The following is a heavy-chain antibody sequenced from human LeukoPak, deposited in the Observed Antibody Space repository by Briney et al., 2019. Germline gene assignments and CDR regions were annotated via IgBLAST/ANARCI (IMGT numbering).Heavy chain of an antibody. V-gene: IGHV3-23*01. CDR2: ISGSGGST. D-gene: IGHD6-19*01. CDR1: GITFSSYA. CDR3: AKIRRDSSGGYGTYFDY. J-gene: IGHJ4*02. Sequence: PGGSLRLSCAASGITFSSYAMSWVRQPPGKGLEGVSSISGSGGSTYYAASVKGRFTISRDNSKNTLYLQMNHLRAEDSALYYCAKIRRDSSGGYGTYFDYWGQGTLVTVSS.